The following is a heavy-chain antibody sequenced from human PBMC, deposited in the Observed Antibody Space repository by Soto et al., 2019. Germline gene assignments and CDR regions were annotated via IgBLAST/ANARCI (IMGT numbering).Heavy chain of an antibody. Sequence: GESLKISCRVSGYSFTSYWITWVRQMAGKGLEWMGRIDPSDSYTNYSPSFQGHVTFSADKSISTSYLQWGSLKASDTAMYYCTTGGDRGSDYYYYYGMDVWGQGTTVTVSS. D-gene: IGHD2-21*01. CDR2: IDPSDSYT. CDR3: TTGGDRGSDYYYYYGMDV. CDR1: GYSFTSYW. J-gene: IGHJ6*02. V-gene: IGHV5-10-1*01.